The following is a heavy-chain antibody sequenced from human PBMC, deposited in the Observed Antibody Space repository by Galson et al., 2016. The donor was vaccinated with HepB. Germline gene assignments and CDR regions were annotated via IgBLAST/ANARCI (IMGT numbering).Heavy chain of an antibody. Sequence: SLRLSCAASGFTFNSYSMHWVRQAPGKGLEWVVMISHDGSNKYYADSVKGQFTISRDNSKNTLYLQMNSLRAEDTAVYYCARDDGRGGDDAFDIWGQGTMVTVSS. J-gene: IGHJ3*02. CDR2: ISHDGSNK. CDR3: ARDDGRGGDDAFDI. D-gene: IGHD3-16*01. CDR1: GFTFNSYS. V-gene: IGHV3-30-3*01.